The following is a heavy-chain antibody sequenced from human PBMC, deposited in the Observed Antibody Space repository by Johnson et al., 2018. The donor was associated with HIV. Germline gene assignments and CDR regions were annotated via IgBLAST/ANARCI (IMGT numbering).Heavy chain of an antibody. CDR3: ARDRLMTATLFPDAFDI. Sequence: VQLVESGGGLVQPGGSLRLSCAASGFTFSCYDVHWVRQATGKGLEWVSPIGTAGDTYYPGSLKGRFTISRENAKNALYVQMNSLRAEDTAVYYCARDRLMTATLFPDAFDIWGQGTMVTVSS. CDR1: GFTFSCYD. CDR2: IGTAGDT. D-gene: IGHD3-16*01. V-gene: IGHV3-13*01. J-gene: IGHJ3*02.